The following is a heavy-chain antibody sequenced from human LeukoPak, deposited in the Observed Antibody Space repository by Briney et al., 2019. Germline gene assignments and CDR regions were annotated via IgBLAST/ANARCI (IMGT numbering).Heavy chain of an antibody. CDR2: IWYDGSNI. CDR3: ARDFYTGMFDY. J-gene: IGHJ4*02. D-gene: IGHD3-10*02. V-gene: IGHV3-33*01. CDR1: GFTFSSYG. Sequence: PGRSLRLSCAASGFTFSSYGFHWVRQAPGEGLEWVAVIWYDGSNIHYAESVKGRFTISRDNSRDTLYLHMNSLRPEDTAVYYCARDFYTGMFDYWGQGTLVTVSS.